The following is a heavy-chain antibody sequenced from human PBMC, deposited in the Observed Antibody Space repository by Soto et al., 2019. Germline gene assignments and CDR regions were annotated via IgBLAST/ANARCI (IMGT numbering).Heavy chain of an antibody. V-gene: IGHV1-8*01. CDR1: GYTFTIYD. J-gene: IGHJ3*02. CDR2: MNPNSGNT. Sequence: GASVKVSCKASGYTFTIYDINWVRQATGQGLEWMGWMNPNSGNTGYAQKFQGRVTMTRNTSISTAYMELSSLRSEDTAVYYCARGVIVVVPAAMSSGAFDIWGQGTMVTVSS. D-gene: IGHD2-2*01. CDR3: ARGVIVVVPAAMSSGAFDI.